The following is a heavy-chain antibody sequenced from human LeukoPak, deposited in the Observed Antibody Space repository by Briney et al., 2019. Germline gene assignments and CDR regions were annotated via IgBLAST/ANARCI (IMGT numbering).Heavy chain of an antibody. CDR3: ATAPGYWATAPFDY. Sequence: GGSLRLSCAASGFTFFNAWMNWVRQTPEKGLEWVVRIRSKTDGGTTDCAASVKGRFTISRDDSKNTVYLQMNNLKSEDTAIYYCATAPGYWATAPFDYWGQGTRVTVSS. D-gene: IGHD3-22*01. CDR2: IRSKTDGGTT. CDR1: GFTFFNAW. V-gene: IGHV3-15*01. J-gene: IGHJ4*02.